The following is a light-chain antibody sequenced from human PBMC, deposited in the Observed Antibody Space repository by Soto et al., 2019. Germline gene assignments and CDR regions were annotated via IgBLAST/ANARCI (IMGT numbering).Light chain of an antibody. J-gene: IGLJ1*01. Sequence: HSVLTQPPSVSGAPGQTVAISCTGSSSNFGAGYAVHWYQQLPRTAPKLLIFGNSNRPSGVPDRFSGSKSGTSASLAITGLQAEDEADYYCQSYDSSLSAYVFGTGTKVTGL. V-gene: IGLV1-40*01. CDR3: QSYDSSLSAYV. CDR2: GNS. CDR1: SSNFGAGYA.